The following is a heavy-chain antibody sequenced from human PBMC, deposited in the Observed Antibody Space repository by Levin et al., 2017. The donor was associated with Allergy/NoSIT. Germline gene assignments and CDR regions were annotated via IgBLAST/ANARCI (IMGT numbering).Heavy chain of an antibody. V-gene: IGHV3-21*01. Sequence: SCAASGFSFSTYTMQWVRQAPGKGLEWVSAISRGSDHKFYADSVQDRFVISRDNANNLLYLQIYNLRVEDTATYYCTRDNWNPDYWGQGTLVTVSS. CDR3: TRDNWNPDY. CDR2: ISRGSDHK. J-gene: IGHJ4*02. D-gene: IGHD1-1*01. CDR1: GFSFSTYT.